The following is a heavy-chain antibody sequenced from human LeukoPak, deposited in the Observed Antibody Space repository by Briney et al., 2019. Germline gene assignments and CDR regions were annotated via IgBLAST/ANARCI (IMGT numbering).Heavy chain of an antibody. CDR3: ARVPSYRVRGVISAIDY. CDR1: GGSISNRY. Sequence: SETLSLTCTVSGGSISNRYWSWIRQPPGKGLEWIGYIYYSGSTNYNPSLKSRVTISVDTSKNQFSLKLSSVTAADTAVYYCARVPSYRVRGVISAIDYWGQGTLVTVSS. CDR2: IYYSGST. V-gene: IGHV4-59*12. J-gene: IGHJ4*02. D-gene: IGHD3-10*01.